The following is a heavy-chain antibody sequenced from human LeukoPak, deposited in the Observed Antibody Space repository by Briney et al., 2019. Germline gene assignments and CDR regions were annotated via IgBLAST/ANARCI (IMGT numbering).Heavy chain of an antibody. J-gene: IGHJ4*02. Sequence: SETLSLTCAVYGGSFSGYYWSWIRQPPGKGLEWIGEINLSGSTNYNPSLKSRVTISVDTSKNQFSLKLSSVTAADTAVYYCASSWRLRTIEKWGQGTLVTVSS. CDR1: GGSFSGYY. CDR3: ASSWRLRTIEK. V-gene: IGHV4-34*01. CDR2: INLSGST. D-gene: IGHD2-21*02.